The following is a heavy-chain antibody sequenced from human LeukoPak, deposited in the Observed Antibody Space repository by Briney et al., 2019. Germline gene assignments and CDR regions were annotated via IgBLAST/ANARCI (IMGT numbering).Heavy chain of an antibody. CDR3: AKVRRVKQWLGYYFDY. CDR1: GFTFSSYA. V-gene: IGHV3-23*01. J-gene: IGHJ4*02. Sequence: GGSLRLSCAVSGFTFSSYAMSRVRQAPGRGLEWVSGISSSGGSTPHADSVKGRFTISRDNSKNTLYLQMNSLRAEDTAVYYCAKVRRVKQWLGYYFDYWGQGTLVTVSS. CDR2: ISSSGGST. D-gene: IGHD6-19*01.